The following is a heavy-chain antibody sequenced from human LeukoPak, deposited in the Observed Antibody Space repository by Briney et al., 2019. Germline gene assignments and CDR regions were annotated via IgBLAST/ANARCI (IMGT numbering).Heavy chain of an antibody. J-gene: IGHJ6*03. Sequence: SVKVSCKASGGTFSSYAIGWVRQAPGQGLEWMGRIIPIFVTANYAQKFQGRVTITTDESTSTAYMELSSLRSEDTAVYYCAAHYDILTGYYKGGDYYYMDVWGKGTTVTVSS. CDR3: AAHYDILTGYYKGGDYYYMDV. V-gene: IGHV1-69*05. CDR2: IIPIFVTA. D-gene: IGHD3-9*01. CDR1: GGTFSSYA.